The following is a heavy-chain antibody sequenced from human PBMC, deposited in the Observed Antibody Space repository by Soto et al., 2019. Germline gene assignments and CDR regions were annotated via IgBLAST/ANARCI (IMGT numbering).Heavy chain of an antibody. Sequence: GGSLRLSCAASGFTFSSYWMHWVRQAPGKGLVWVSRINSDGSSTSCADSVKGRFTISRDNAKNTLYLQMNSLRAEDTAVYYCARDRSSGWYEGFDYWGQGTLVTVSS. V-gene: IGHV3-74*01. CDR1: GFTFSSYW. CDR3: ARDRSSGWYEGFDY. D-gene: IGHD6-19*01. CDR2: INSDGSST. J-gene: IGHJ4*02.